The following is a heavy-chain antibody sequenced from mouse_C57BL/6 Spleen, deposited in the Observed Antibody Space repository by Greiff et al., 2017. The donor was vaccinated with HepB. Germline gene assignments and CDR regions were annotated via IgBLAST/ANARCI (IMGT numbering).Heavy chain of an antibody. CDR2: IHPNSGST. CDR3: ARSVGSSYVENPFDY. V-gene: IGHV1-64*01. CDR1: GYTFTSYW. Sequence: VQLQQSGAELVKPGASVKLSCKASGYTFTSYWMHWVKQRPGQGLEWIGMIHPNSGSTNYNEKFKSKATLTVDKSSSTAYMQLSSLTSEDSAVYYCARSVGSSYVENPFDYWGQGTTLTVSS. D-gene: IGHD1-1*01. J-gene: IGHJ2*01.